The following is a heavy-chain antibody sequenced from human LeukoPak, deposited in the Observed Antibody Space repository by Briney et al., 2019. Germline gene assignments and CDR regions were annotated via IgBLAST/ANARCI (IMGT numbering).Heavy chain of an antibody. CDR2: MNPNSGNT. D-gene: IGHD3-3*01. CDR1: GYTFTSYD. J-gene: IGHJ5*02. CDR3: ARVSNYDFWSGGSNWFDP. V-gene: IGHV1-8*03. Sequence: ASVKVSCKAPGYTFTSYDINWVRQATGQWLEWMGWMNPNSGNTGYAQKFQGRVTITRNTSISTAYMELSSLRSEDTAVYYCARVSNYDFWSGGSNWFDPWGQGTLVTVSS.